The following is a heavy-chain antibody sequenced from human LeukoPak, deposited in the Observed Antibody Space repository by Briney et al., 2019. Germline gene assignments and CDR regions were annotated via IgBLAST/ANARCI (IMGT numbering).Heavy chain of an antibody. CDR2: ISSSSSTI. CDR3: ARASSRIVVVVAATGVGVDY. J-gene: IGHJ4*02. CDR1: GFTFSSYS. D-gene: IGHD2-15*01. V-gene: IGHV3-48*04. Sequence: GGSLRLSCAASGFTFSSYSMNWVRQAPGKGLEWVSYISSSSSTIYYADSVKGRFTISRDNAKNSLYLQMNSLRAEDTAVYYCARASSRIVVVVAATGVGVDYWGQGTLVTVSS.